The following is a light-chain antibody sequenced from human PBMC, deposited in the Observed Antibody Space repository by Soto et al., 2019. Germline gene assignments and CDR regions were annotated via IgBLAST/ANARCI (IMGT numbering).Light chain of an antibody. CDR1: SSNIGAGYD. CDR3: QSYDSSLSAVV. V-gene: IGLV1-40*01. Sequence: VLTQPPSVSGAPGQRVTISCTGSSSNIGAGYDVHWYQQLPGTAPKLLIYGNSNRPSGVPDRFSGSKSGTSASLAITGLQAEDEADYYCQSYDSSLSAVVFGGGTK. CDR2: GNS. J-gene: IGLJ2*01.